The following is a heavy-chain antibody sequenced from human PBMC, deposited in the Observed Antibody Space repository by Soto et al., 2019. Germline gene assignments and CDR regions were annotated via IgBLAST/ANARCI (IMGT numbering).Heavy chain of an antibody. CDR3: ARVSPDCSFYCMDV. CDR1: GFTFKNYR. J-gene: IGHJ6*03. CDR2: INYSGGTK. D-gene: IGHD2-21*01. V-gene: IGHV3-48*01. Sequence: GGSLRLSCSASGFTFKNYRMNWVRQAPGKGLEWISYINYSGGTKHNADSVEGRFTISRDNGKNSLFLDMSSLRAEDTAVYYCARVSPDCSFYCMDVWGKGTTVTVSS.